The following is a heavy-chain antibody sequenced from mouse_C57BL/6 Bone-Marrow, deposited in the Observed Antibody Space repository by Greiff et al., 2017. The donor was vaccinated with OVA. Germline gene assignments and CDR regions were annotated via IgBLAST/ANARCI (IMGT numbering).Heavy chain of an antibody. D-gene: IGHD2-3*01. Sequence: VQLQQSGAALARPGASVKMSCKASGYTFTSYKMHWVKQRPGQGLEWIGYINPRSGYTKYNQKFKDKATVTADQSYSTAYMQLSSLTSEDSAVYFCATPMRFAYWGQGTMVTVSA. CDR1: GYTFTSYK. CDR2: INPRSGYT. J-gene: IGHJ3*01. V-gene: IGHV1-4*01. CDR3: ATPMRFAY.